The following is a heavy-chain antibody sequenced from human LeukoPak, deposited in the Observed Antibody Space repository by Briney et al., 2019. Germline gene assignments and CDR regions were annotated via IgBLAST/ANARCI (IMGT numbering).Heavy chain of an antibody. J-gene: IGHJ6*03. CDR3: ARETSYGSGSYYYYYYMDV. CDR1: GGSISSYY. Sequence: SETLSLTCTVSGGSISSYYWSWIRQPPGKGLEWIGYIYYSGSTNYNPSLKSRFTISVDTSKNQFSLKLSSVTAADTAVYYCARETSYGSGSYYYYYYMDVWGKGTTVTVSS. CDR2: IYYSGST. D-gene: IGHD3-10*01. V-gene: IGHV4-59*01.